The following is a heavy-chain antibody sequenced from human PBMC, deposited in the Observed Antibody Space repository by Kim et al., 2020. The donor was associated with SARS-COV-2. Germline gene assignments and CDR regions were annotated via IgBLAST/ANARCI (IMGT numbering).Heavy chain of an antibody. J-gene: IGHJ5*02. Sequence: KKSHPETRKGRITISRDNSKNALYLQMHSLSAEDTAVYYCARNYSGWYKSWGQGTLVTVSS. CDR3: ARNYSGWYKS. CDR2: KK. V-gene: IGHV3-30*01. D-gene: IGHD6-19*01.